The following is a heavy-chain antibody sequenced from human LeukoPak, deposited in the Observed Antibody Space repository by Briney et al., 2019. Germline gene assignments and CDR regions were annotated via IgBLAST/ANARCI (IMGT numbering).Heavy chain of an antibody. J-gene: IGHJ4*02. CDR3: ARALGWLPENY. CDR1: GFTFSSYA. D-gene: IGHD5-24*01. V-gene: IGHV3-30*04. CDR2: MSYVGSNK. Sequence: GGSLRLSCAASGFTFSSYAMHWVRQAPGKGLEWVAVMSYVGSNKYYADSVKGRFTISRDNSKNTLYLQMNSLRAEDTAVYYCARALGWLPENYWGQGTLVTVSS.